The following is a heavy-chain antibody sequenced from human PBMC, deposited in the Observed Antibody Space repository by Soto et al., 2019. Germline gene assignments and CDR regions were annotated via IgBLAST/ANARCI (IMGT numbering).Heavy chain of an antibody. D-gene: IGHD6-13*01. Sequence: SETLSLTCTVSGGSISSYYWSWIRQPAGKGLEWIGRIYTSGSTNYNPSLKSRVTMSVDTSKNQFSLKLSSVTAADTAVYYCARVRVAAGTMYFDYWGQGTLVTVSS. CDR2: IYTSGST. CDR1: GGSISSYY. J-gene: IGHJ4*02. CDR3: ARVRVAAGTMYFDY. V-gene: IGHV4-4*07.